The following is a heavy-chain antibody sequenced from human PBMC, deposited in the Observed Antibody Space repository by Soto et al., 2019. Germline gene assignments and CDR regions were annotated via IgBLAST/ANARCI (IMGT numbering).Heavy chain of an antibody. Sequence: AASVKVSCKASGGTFSSYAISWVRQAPGQGLEWMGGIIPIFGTANYAQKFQGRVTITADESTSTAYMELSSLRSEDTAVYYCAGQELPHTYYYYYGMDVWGQGTTVTVSS. CDR1: GGTFSSYA. V-gene: IGHV1-69*13. J-gene: IGHJ6*02. CDR2: IIPIFGTA. D-gene: IGHD3-10*01. CDR3: AGQELPHTYYYYYGMDV.